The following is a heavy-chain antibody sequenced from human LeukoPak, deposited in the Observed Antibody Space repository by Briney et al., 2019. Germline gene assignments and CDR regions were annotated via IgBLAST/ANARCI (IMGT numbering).Heavy chain of an antibody. D-gene: IGHD6-19*01. CDR2: INSDGSNT. CDR3: ASVIAVADYDCYFTDV. V-gene: IGHV3-74*01. J-gene: IGHJ6*03. Sequence: PGGSLRLSCAASGFTFSSYWMHWVRQAPGKGLVWVSRINSDGSNTSYADSVKGRFTISRDNAKSTLYLQMNSLRAEDTAVYYCASVIAVADYDCYFTDVGRKGSSVTVSS. CDR1: GFTFSSYW.